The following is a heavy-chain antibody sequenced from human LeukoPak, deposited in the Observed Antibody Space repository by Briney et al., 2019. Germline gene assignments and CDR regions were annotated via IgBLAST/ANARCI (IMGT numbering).Heavy chain of an antibody. Sequence: SETLSLTCAVYGGSFSGYYWSWIRQPPGKGLEWIGEINHSGSTNYNPSLKSRVTISVDTSKNQFSLKLSSVTAADTAVYYCARDLGSSDCSGGSCYSWGMDVWGQGTTVTVSS. D-gene: IGHD2-15*01. V-gene: IGHV4-34*01. CDR2: INHSGST. CDR1: GGSFSGYY. CDR3: ARDLGSSDCSGGSCYSWGMDV. J-gene: IGHJ6*02.